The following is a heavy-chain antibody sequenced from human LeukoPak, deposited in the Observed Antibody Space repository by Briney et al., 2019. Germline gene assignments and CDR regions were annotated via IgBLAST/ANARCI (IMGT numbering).Heavy chain of an antibody. D-gene: IGHD6-19*01. V-gene: IGHV5-51*01. CDR2: IYPGDSDT. J-gene: IGHJ3*02. CDR3: ARPASSGWLNAFDI. Sequence: GESLKISCKGSGYSFTNYWIGWVRQMPGKGLEWMGIIYPGDSDTRYSPSFRGQVTISADKSISTAYLQWRSLKASDTAMYYCARPASSGWLNAFDIWGQGTMVTVSS. CDR1: GYSFTNYW.